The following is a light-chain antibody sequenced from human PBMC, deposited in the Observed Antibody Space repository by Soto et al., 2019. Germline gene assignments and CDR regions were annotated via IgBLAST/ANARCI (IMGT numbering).Light chain of an antibody. Sequence: QSVLTQPPSASGSPGQSVTISCTGTSSDVGGYNYVSWYQQHPGKAPKLMIYEVSKRPSGVPDRFSGSKSGNTASLTVSGLQAKDEADYYCSSYAGSKTLFGGGTQLTVL. CDR1: SSDVGGYNY. V-gene: IGLV2-8*01. CDR2: EVS. CDR3: SSYAGSKTL. J-gene: IGLJ2*01.